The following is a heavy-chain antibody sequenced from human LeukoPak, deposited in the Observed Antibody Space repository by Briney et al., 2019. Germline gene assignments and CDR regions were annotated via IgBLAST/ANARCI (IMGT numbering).Heavy chain of an antibody. D-gene: IGHD5-18*01. CDR3: ARVQDTAMVSGYYGMGV. J-gene: IGHJ6*02. CDR1: GFTFSDYY. V-gene: IGHV3-11*04. CDR2: ISSSSSTI. Sequence: GGSLRLSCAASGFTFSDYYMSWIRQAPGKGLEWVSYISSSSSTIYYADSVKGRFTISRDNAKNSLYLQMNSLRAEDTAVYYCARVQDTAMVSGYYGMGVWGQGTTVTVSS.